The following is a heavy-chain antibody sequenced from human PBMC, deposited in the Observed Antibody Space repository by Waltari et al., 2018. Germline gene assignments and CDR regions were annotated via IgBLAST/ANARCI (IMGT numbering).Heavy chain of an antibody. D-gene: IGHD2-15*01. Sequence: EVQLVQSGAEVKKPGESLKISCKGPGYSFTSYWIGWVRQMPGKGLEWMGIIYPGDSDTRYSPSFQGQVTISADKSISTAYLQWSSLKASDTAMYYCASHSPLYGGNPDQFDYWGQGTLVTVSS. CDR1: GYSFTSYW. J-gene: IGHJ4*02. V-gene: IGHV5-51*01. CDR3: ASHSPLYGGNPDQFDY. CDR2: IYPGDSDT.